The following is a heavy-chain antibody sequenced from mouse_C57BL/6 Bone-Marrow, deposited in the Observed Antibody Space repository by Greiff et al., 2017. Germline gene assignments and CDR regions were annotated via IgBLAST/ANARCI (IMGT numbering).Heavy chain of an antibody. V-gene: IGHV14-4*01. D-gene: IGHD1-1*01. J-gene: IGHJ2*01. CDR2: IDPENGDT. Sequence: VQLQQSGAELVRPGASVKLSCTASGFNIKDDYMHWVKQRPEQGLEWIGWIDPENGDTEYASKFQGKATITADTSSNTAYLQLSSPTSEDTAVYYCTPITTVVVDYWGQGTTLTVSS. CDR1: GFNIKDDY. CDR3: TPITTVVVDY.